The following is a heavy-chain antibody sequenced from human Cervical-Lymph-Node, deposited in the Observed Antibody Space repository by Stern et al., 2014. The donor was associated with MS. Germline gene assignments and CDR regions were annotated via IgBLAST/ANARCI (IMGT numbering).Heavy chain of an antibody. V-gene: IGHV3-30*16. CDR3: ARGLVVATVNFAYWYFDL. CDR2: ITFDESNK. D-gene: IGHD2-21*01. CDR1: GFTFSDHA. Sequence: VQLVESGGGVVQPGRSLRLSCAASGFTFSDHAMAWVRQAPGKGLEGVAVITFDESNKYNADYVKGRFTISRDNARNTVSLHMNSLRAEDTAVYYCARGLVVATVNFAYWYFDLWGRGALVTVSS. J-gene: IGHJ2*01.